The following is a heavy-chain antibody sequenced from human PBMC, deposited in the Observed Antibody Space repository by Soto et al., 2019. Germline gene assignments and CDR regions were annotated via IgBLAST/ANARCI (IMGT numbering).Heavy chain of an antibody. Sequence: SETLSLTCTVSGGSISSYYWSWIRQPPGKGLEWIGYIYYSGSTNYNPSLKSRVTISVDTSKNQFSLKLSSVTAADTAVYYCARATPVPTPHDYGDYVEFDYWGQGTLVTVSS. D-gene: IGHD4-17*01. CDR3: ARATPVPTPHDYGDYVEFDY. J-gene: IGHJ4*02. CDR1: GGSISSYY. V-gene: IGHV4-59*01. CDR2: IYYSGST.